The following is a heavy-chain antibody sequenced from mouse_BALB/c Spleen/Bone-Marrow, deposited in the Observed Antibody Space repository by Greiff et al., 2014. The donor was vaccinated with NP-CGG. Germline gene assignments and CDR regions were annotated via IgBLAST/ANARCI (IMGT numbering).Heavy chain of an antibody. CDR3: ARWEYYAMDY. Sequence: VHVKQSGAELVKPGASVKLSCTASGFNIKDTYMHWVKQRPEQGLEWIGRIDPANGNTKYDPKFQGKATITADTSSNTAYLQLSSRTSEDTAVYYCARWEYYAMDYWGQGTSVTVSS. V-gene: IGHV14-3*02. D-gene: IGHD4-1*01. CDR2: IDPANGNT. CDR1: GFNIKDTY. J-gene: IGHJ4*01.